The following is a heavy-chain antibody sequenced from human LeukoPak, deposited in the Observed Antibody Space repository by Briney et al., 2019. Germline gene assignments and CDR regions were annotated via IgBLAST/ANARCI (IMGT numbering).Heavy chain of an antibody. CDR2: IIPIFGTA. Sequence: SVKVSCKASGGTFSSYAISWVRRAPGQGLEWMGGIIPIFGTANYAQKFQGRVTITADKSTSTAYMELSSLRSEDTAVYYCARASSGYFGNLGFDPWGQGTLVTVSS. J-gene: IGHJ5*02. V-gene: IGHV1-69*06. CDR3: ARASSGYFGNLGFDP. D-gene: IGHD3-22*01. CDR1: GGTFSSYA.